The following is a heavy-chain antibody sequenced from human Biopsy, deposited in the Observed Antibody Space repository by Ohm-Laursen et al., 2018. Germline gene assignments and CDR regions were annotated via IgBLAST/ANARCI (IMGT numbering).Heavy chain of an antibody. D-gene: IGHD6-6*01. CDR1: GFTFSICS. CDR2: INEDSSHI. V-gene: IGHV3-21*01. J-gene: IGHJ6*02. CDR3: ARDSSRRAREGGMDV. Sequence: SLRLSCAASGFTFSICSMSWVRQAPGKGLEWISYINEDSSHIYDADSVKGRITVARENAKNSLYLQLNSLRAEDTAVYYCARDSSRRAREGGMDVWGQGTTVTVSS.